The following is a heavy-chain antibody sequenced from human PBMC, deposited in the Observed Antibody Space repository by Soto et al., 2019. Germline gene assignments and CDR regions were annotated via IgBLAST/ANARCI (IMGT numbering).Heavy chain of an antibody. V-gene: IGHV3-7*01. CDR1: GFSFSNSW. Sequence: GGSLRLSCTASGFSFSNSWMSWVRRIPGKGLEWVAHIKEDGSEKYHVDSVKGRLTISRDNVKNSLYLQMTGLRAEDTAVYYCARGGAWFIDYWGQGTLVTVSS. J-gene: IGHJ4*02. CDR2: IKEDGSEK. D-gene: IGHD3-10*01. CDR3: ARGGAWFIDY.